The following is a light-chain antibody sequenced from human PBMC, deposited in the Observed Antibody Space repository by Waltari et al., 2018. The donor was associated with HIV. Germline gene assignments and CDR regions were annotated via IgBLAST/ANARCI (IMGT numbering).Light chain of an antibody. CDR2: KAS. CDR1: PTIGVW. J-gene: IGKJ1*01. CDR3: QHYNGYPWT. V-gene: IGKV1-5*03. Sequence: DIQMTQSPSTLSASVGDRVTITCRASPTIGVWLAWYQQKPGQAPKILIYKASTLETGVPSRCSGSGSGTEFTLTIGGLQPDDVATYYCQHYNGYPWTFGQGTKVEMK.